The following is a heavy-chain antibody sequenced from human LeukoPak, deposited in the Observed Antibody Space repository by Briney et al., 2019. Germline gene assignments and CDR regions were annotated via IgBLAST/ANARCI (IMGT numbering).Heavy chain of an antibody. CDR2: ISSSSSTI. Sequence: PGGSLRLSCAASGFSFSSYSMNWVRQTPGKGLDWVSYISSSSSTIYYADSVKGRFTISRDNAKNSLYLQMNSLRAEDTAVYYCARSDKRGYSSSWYVDYWGQGTLVTVSS. J-gene: IGHJ4*02. CDR1: GFSFSSYS. CDR3: ARSDKRGYSSSWYVDY. V-gene: IGHV3-48*04. D-gene: IGHD6-13*01.